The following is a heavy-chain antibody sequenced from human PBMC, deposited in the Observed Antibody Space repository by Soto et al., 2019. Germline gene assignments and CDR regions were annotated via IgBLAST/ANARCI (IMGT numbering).Heavy chain of an antibody. CDR1: GFTFSDYV. Sequence: EVQLLESGGGLEQPGGSLRLSCAASGFTFSDYVMSWVCQAPGKGLEWVTTITGSSSNLYYTDSVKGRFAISRDNSRNILFLQMNSLTAEDTAVYYCAKGGAVYGLLTHDYWGQGTLVTVSS. CDR2: ITGSSSNL. J-gene: IGHJ4*02. V-gene: IGHV3-23*01. D-gene: IGHD3-9*01. CDR3: AKGGAVYGLLTHDY.